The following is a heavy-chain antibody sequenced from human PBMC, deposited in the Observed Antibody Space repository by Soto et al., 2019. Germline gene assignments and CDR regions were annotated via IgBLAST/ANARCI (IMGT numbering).Heavy chain of an antibody. CDR2: ISDSGGST. D-gene: IGHD5-12*01. CDR3: AKARDSGYGPFDY. Sequence: GGSLRLSCAASGFTFSSYAMNWVRQAPGKGLEWVSAISDSGGSTYYADSVKGRFTISRDNSKNTLYLQMNSLRAEDTAVYYCAKARDSGYGPFDYWGQGTLVTVSS. CDR1: GFTFSSYA. J-gene: IGHJ4*02. V-gene: IGHV3-23*01.